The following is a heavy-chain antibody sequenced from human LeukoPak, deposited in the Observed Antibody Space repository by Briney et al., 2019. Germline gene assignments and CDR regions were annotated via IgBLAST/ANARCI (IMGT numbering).Heavy chain of an antibody. CDR2: ISSSRSYI. J-gene: IGHJ5*02. V-gene: IGHV3-21*01. CDR1: GFTFSSYS. CDR3: ARDPIAAAGNWFDP. D-gene: IGHD6-13*01. Sequence: GGSLRLSCAASGFTFSSYSMNWVRQAPGKGLEWVSSISSSRSYIYYADSVKGRFTISRDNAKNSLYLQMNSLRAEDTAVYYCARDPIAAAGNWFDPWGQGTLVTVSS.